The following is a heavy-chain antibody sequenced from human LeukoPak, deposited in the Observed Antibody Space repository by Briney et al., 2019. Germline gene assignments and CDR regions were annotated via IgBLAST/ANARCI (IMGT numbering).Heavy chain of an antibody. J-gene: IGHJ4*02. CDR1: RFTFSDYG. CDR3: TKGGDYYDSSGYYSLPISDY. Sequence: GGSLRLSCAASRFTFSDYGMHWVRQAPGKGLEWVAVIWYDGSNKYYADSVRGRFTISRDNSKNMLYLQMNGLRAEDTAVYYCTKGGDYYDSSGYYSLPISDYWGQGTLVTVSS. CDR2: IWYDGSNK. V-gene: IGHV3-33*03. D-gene: IGHD3-22*01.